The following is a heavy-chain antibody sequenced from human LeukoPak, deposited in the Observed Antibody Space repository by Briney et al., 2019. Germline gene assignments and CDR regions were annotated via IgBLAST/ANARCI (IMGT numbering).Heavy chain of an antibody. Sequence: GGSLRLSCEASGFTFRGYEMNWVRQAPGKGLEWISIITSSSTIYYADSVKGRFTISRDNARNSLYLQMNSLRDEDTAVYFCARGPLGWSDYWGQGILVTVSS. D-gene: IGHD1-26*01. CDR2: ITSSSTI. CDR3: ARGPLGWSDY. V-gene: IGHV3-48*03. J-gene: IGHJ4*02. CDR1: GFTFRGYE.